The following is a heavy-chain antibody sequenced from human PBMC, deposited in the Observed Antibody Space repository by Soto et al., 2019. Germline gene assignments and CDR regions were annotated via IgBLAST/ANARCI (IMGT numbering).Heavy chain of an antibody. J-gene: IGHJ5*01. CDR2: VNHFGTR. Sequence: SETLSLTCAVYGGSFSGYFWSWIRQHPGKGLEWIGEVNHFGTRKYNPSLQSRVTISIDTSKNQFSLRLSSVTVADTALYYCARIGGWYSFDFWGQGALVTVS. V-gene: IGHV4-34*01. D-gene: IGHD6-19*01. CDR1: GGSFSGYF. CDR3: ARIGGWYSFDF.